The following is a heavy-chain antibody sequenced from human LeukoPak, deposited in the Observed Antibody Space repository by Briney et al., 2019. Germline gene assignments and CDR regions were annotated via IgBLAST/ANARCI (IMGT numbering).Heavy chain of an antibody. CDR2: IWYGGSNK. CDR3: AKEFQRSFQH. J-gene: IGHJ1*01. V-gene: IGHV3-33*06. Sequence: GGSLRLSCAASGFTFSSYGMHWARQAPGKGLEWVAVIWYGGSNKYYADSVKGRFTISRDNSKNTLYLQMNSLRAEDTAVYYCAKEFQRSFQHWGQGTLVTVSS. CDR1: GFTFSSYG. D-gene: IGHD1-1*01.